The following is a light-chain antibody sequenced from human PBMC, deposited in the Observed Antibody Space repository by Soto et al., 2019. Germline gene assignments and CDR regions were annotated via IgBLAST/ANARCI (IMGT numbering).Light chain of an antibody. CDR2: GAS. Sequence: DIVMTQSPGTLSLSPGEGATLSCRASRSINSNYLAWYQQKPGQAPSLLTYGASSRATDVPDRFSGSGSGTDFTLTISSLEPEDFAVYYCQQYGSSGTFGQGTKVDIK. CDR3: QQYGSSGT. J-gene: IGKJ1*01. V-gene: IGKV3-20*01. CDR1: RSINSNY.